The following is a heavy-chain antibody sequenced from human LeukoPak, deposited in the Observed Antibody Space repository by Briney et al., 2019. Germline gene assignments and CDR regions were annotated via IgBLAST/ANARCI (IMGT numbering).Heavy chain of an antibody. D-gene: IGHD4-17*01. J-gene: IGHJ4*02. CDR2: IYHSGST. Sequence: SETLSHTCTVSGGSISSSNWWSWVRQPPGKGLEWIGEIYHSGSTNYNPSLKSRVTISVDKSKNQFSLKLSSVTAADTAVYYCARDYGDYPYYFDYWGQGTLVTVSS. V-gene: IGHV4-4*02. CDR3: ARDYGDYPYYFDY. CDR1: GGSISSSNW.